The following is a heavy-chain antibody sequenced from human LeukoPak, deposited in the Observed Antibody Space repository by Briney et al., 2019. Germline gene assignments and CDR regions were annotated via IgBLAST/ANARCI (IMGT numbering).Heavy chain of an antibody. CDR1: GFTFSSYS. V-gene: IGHV3-21*01. CDR2: ISSSSSYI. Sequence: GGSLRLSCAASGFTFSSYSMNWVRQAPGKGLEWVPSISSSSSYIYYADSVKGRFTISRDNAKNSLYLQMNSLRAEDTAVYYCARDSKDILTGWGYNWFDPWGQGTLVTVSS. D-gene: IGHD3-9*01. CDR3: ARDSKDILTGWGYNWFDP. J-gene: IGHJ5*02.